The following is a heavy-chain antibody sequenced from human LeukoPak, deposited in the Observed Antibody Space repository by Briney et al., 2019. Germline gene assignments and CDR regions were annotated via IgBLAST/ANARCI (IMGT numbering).Heavy chain of an antibody. D-gene: IGHD3-22*01. CDR3: ARDLVSYDSSGYYSD. J-gene: IGHJ4*02. Sequence: PGRSLRLSCAASGFTFDDYAMHWVRQAPGKGLEWVSGISWNSGSIGYADSVKGRFTISRDNAKNSLYLQMNSLRAEDTAVYYCARDLVSYDSSGYYSDWGQGTLVTVSS. CDR2: ISWNSGSI. CDR1: GFTFDDYA. V-gene: IGHV3-9*01.